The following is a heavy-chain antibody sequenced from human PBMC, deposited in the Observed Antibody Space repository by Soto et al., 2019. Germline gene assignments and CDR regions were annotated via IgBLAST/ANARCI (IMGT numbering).Heavy chain of an antibody. Sequence: SETLSLTCTVSGGSIRSGGYYWSWVRQNPRRGLEWIGNIYYSGNTYYNPSLKSRLTISVDTSKNQFSLNLSSVTAADTAVYYCARGSVDTVDSSGFYEYWGQGTPVTVSS. CDR3: ARGSVDTVDSSGFYEY. CDR2: IYYSGNT. CDR1: GGSIRSGGYY. V-gene: IGHV4-31*03. D-gene: IGHD3-22*01. J-gene: IGHJ4*02.